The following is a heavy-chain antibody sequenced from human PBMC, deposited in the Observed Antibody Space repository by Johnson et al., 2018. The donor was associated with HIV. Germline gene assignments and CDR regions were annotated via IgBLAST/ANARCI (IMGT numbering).Heavy chain of an antibody. CDR2: ISYDGSDK. Sequence: QVQLVESGGGVVQPGRSLRLSCVASGFTFSSYGMNWVRQAPGKGLEWVAVISYDGSDKYYADSVKVRLTISRDNSKNTLYLQMNRLRAEDTAVYYCANLEYNSTDAFDIWGQGTLVTVSS. D-gene: IGHD6-6*01. CDR1: GFTFSSYG. V-gene: IGHV3-30*18. J-gene: IGHJ3*02. CDR3: ANLEYNSTDAFDI.